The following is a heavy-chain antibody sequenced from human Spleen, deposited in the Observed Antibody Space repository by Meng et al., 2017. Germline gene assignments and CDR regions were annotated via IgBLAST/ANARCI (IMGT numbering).Heavy chain of an antibody. V-gene: IGHV1-46*01. Sequence: ASVKVSCKAPGYTFTSYYMHWARQAPGQGLEWMGTINPSGDRTNYAQRFQGRLTMTRDTSTSTVYMELSSLRSEDTAVYYCARDSAYWGQGTLVTVSS. CDR3: ARDSAY. CDR1: GYTFTSYY. CDR2: INPSGDRT. J-gene: IGHJ4*02.